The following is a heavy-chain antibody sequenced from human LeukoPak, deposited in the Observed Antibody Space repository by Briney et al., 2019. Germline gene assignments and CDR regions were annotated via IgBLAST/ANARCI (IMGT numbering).Heavy chain of an antibody. V-gene: IGHV3-7*01. Sequence: PGGSLRLSCAASGFTFSSYWMTWVRQAPGKGLEWAANIKQDGSEKYYVDSVKGRFTISRDNAKNSLYLQMNSLRAEDTAVYYCVSPATVTTWAYAFDIWGQGTMVTVSS. CDR2: IKQDGSEK. CDR3: VSPATVTTWAYAFDI. D-gene: IGHD4-17*01. J-gene: IGHJ3*02. CDR1: GFTFSSYW.